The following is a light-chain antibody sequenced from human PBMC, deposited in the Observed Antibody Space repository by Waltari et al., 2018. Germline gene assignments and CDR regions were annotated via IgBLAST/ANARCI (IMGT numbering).Light chain of an antibody. CDR2: ATS. CDR3: QQSYSSPIT. J-gene: IGKJ5*01. V-gene: IGKV1-39*01. Sequence: DTQMTQSPSSLSATVGDRVTITCRASQSVSKYLNWYQQKPGKAPKLLIYATSSLQSGVPSRFSGSGSGTDFALTISSLQPEDFATYYCQQSYSSPITFGQGTRLEIK. CDR1: QSVSKY.